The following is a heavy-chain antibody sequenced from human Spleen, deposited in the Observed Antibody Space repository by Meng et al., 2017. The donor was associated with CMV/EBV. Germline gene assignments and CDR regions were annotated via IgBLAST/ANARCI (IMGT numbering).Heavy chain of an antibody. V-gene: IGHV4-34*01. J-gene: IGHJ6*02. Sequence: SETLSLTCAVYGGSFSGYYLSWIRQSPGKGLEWIGEINNSGSTNYIPSLRSRVTISLDTSNKQVSLRLTSVTAADTAVYYCARDRGGAATGGLDVWGQGTTVTVSS. CDR1: GGSFSGYY. D-gene: IGHD3-10*01. CDR3: ARDRGGAATGGLDV. CDR2: INNSGST.